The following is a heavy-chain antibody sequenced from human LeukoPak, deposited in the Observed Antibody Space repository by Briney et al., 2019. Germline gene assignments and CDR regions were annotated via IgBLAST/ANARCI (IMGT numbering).Heavy chain of an antibody. CDR3: ANPAAAGSFAFDI. CDR1: GFTFSGSA. CDR2: IRSKANSYAT. V-gene: IGHV3-73*01. J-gene: IGHJ3*02. D-gene: IGHD6-13*01. Sequence: GGSLRLSCAASGFTFSGSAMHWVRQASGKGLEWVGRIRSKANSYATAYAASVKGRFTISRDDSKNTAYLQMNSLRAEDTAVYYCANPAAAGSFAFDIWGQGTMVTVSS.